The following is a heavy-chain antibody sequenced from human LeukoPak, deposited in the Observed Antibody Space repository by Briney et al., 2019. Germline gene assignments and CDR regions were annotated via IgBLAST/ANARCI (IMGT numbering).Heavy chain of an antibody. J-gene: IGHJ4*02. V-gene: IGHV3-7*03. CDR3: ARDLGYCTNGVCHTRFVY. Sequence: GGSLRLSCAASGFTFSSYSMNWVRQAPGKGLEWVASIKEDGSEKQYVDSVKGRFSISRDNTKGSLFLQLNSLRAEDTAVYYCARDLGYCTNGVCHTRFVYWGQGSLVAVSS. D-gene: IGHD2-8*01. CDR2: IKEDGSEK. CDR1: GFTFSSYS.